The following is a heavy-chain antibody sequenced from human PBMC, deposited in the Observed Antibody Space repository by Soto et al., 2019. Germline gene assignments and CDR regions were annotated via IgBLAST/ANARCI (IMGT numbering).Heavy chain of an antibody. CDR1: GGSFSGYY. V-gene: IGHV4-34*01. CDR3: ARGGLTTVPPLT. Sequence: QMQLQQWGAGLLKPSETLSLTCAVYGGSFSGYYYYWIRQPPGKGLEWIGEINRSGSTNYNPSLTSRGTISVDTSKHQFSLTMSSVTAADTAIYYCARGGLTTVPPLTWGQGTLVTVSS. CDR2: INRSGST. D-gene: IGHD4-17*01. J-gene: IGHJ4*02.